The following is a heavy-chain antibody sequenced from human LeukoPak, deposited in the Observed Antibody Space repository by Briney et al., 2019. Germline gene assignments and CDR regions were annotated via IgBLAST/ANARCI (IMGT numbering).Heavy chain of an antibody. Sequence: ASVNVSCKASGGTFSSYAISWVRQAPGQGLEWMGWISAYNGNTNYAQKLQGRVTMTTDTSTSTAYMELRSLRSDDTAVYYCARDPGRYCSSTSCYPDYWGQGTLVTVSS. J-gene: IGHJ4*02. V-gene: IGHV1-18*01. CDR3: ARDPGRYCSSTSCYPDY. D-gene: IGHD2-2*01. CDR1: GGTFSSYA. CDR2: ISAYNGNT.